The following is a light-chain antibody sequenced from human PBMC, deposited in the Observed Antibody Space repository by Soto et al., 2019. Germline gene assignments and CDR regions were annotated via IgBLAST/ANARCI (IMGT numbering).Light chain of an antibody. CDR3: SSDTSSSTLVV. Sequence: QSALTQPASVSGSPGQSITISCTGTSSDIGGYTFVSWYQQHPGKAPKLMIFDVSNRPSGVSNRFSGSKSGNTASLAISGLQDEDEGDYYCSSDTSSSTLVVFGGGTQLTVL. CDR2: DVS. J-gene: IGLJ2*01. V-gene: IGLV2-14*03. CDR1: SSDIGGYTF.